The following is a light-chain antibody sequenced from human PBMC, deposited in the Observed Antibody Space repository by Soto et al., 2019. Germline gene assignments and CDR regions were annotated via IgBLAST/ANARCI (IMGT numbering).Light chain of an antibody. V-gene: IGKV3-20*01. J-gene: IGKJ5*01. CDR3: QEYDGAPPIT. CDR2: DAS. CDR1: QSVRSER. Sequence: EIVMTQSPATLSVSPGQRASLSCRASQSVRSERLAWYQQKRGQAPTLLIFDASSRASGTPERFSGSGSGTDFTLTISRLEPEDFAVYYCQEYDGAPPITFGLGTRLEIK.